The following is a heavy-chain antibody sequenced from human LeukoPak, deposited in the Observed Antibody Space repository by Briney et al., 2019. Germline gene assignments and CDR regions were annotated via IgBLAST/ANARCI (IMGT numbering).Heavy chain of an antibody. V-gene: IGHV1-18*01. CDR2: ISAYNGNT. CDR1: GYTFTSYG. D-gene: IGHD2-2*01. J-gene: IGHJ6*03. Sequence: GASVRVSCKASGYTFTSYGISWVRQAPGQGLEWMGWISAYNGNTNYAQKLQGRVTMTTDTSTSTAYMELRSLRSDDTAVYYCARAYSANIVVVPDAMSYYYYYYMDVWGKGTTVTVSS. CDR3: ARAYSANIVVVPDAMSYYYYYYMDV.